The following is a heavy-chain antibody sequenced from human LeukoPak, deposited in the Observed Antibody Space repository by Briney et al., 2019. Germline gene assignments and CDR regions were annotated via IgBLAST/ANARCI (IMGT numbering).Heavy chain of an antibody. V-gene: IGHV5-51*01. CDR3: ARSLGSHNYQPHCFDY. J-gene: IGHJ4*02. D-gene: IGHD5-24*01. CDR2: IYPGDSDT. CDR1: GYSFTSYW. Sequence: GESLKISCKGSGYSFTSYWIGWVRQMPGKGLEWMGIIYPGDSDTRYSPSFRGQVTISADKSTSTAYLQWSSLKASDTAMYYCARSLGSHNYQPHCFDYWGQGTLVTVSS.